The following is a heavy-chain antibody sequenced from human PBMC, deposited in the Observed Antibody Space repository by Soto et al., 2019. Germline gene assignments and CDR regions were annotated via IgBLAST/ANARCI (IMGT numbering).Heavy chain of an antibody. D-gene: IGHD2-2*01. Sequence: EVQLLDSGGGLVQPGGSLRLSCAASGFTFSTYAMSWVRQAPGKGLEWVSTIRGSGDSTYYANSVKGRFTISRDNSRNTLDLQMNSLRVEDTAVYYCAKGGEGSCSKTSCLYFSDYWGQGTLVTVSS. CDR2: IRGSGDST. V-gene: IGHV3-23*01. CDR3: AKGGEGSCSKTSCLYFSDY. J-gene: IGHJ4*02. CDR1: GFTFSTYA.